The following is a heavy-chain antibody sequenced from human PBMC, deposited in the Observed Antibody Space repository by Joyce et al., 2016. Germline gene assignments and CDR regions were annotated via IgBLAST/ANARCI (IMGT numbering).Heavy chain of an antibody. CDR3: ARDAGFGLDALDI. Sequence: QVQLQQSGPGLVKPSQILSLTCAISGDFVSSNSAAWNWIRQSPSRGLEWLGRTFYRSKWYTDYAVSVRSRISINPATSKNLFSLHLNSVTPEDTAVYYCARDAGFGLDALDIWGQGTMVTVSS. CDR2: TFYRSKWYT. J-gene: IGHJ3*02. CDR1: GDFVSSNSAA. V-gene: IGHV6-1*01. D-gene: IGHD3/OR15-3a*01.